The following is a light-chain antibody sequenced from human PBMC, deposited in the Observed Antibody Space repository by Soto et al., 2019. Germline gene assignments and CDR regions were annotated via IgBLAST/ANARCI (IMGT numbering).Light chain of an antibody. V-gene: IGLV1-44*01. CDR3: AVWDGSLYV. J-gene: IGLJ1*01. CDR1: SSDIGKYT. Sequence: QSVLTQPPSASGTPGQRVTISCSGSSSDIGKYTVNWYQHLSGAAPKLLIYGNSPRPLGVPVRFSGSKSGTSASLAISGLQSEDEALYYCAVWDGSLYVFGFGTKLTVL. CDR2: GNS.